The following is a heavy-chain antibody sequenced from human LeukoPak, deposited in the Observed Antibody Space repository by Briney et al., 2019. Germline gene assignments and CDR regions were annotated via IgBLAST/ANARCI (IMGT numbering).Heavy chain of an antibody. CDR1: GGSTSSSSYY. V-gene: IGHV4-39*01. D-gene: IGHD4-23*01. Sequence: SETLSLTCTVSGGSTSSSSYYWGWIRQPPGKGLEWIVRIYYSGSTYYNPSLKSRVTISVDTSKNQFSLKLSSVTAADTAVYYCAKHVYGGNEVYWFGPWGQGTLVTVSS. J-gene: IGHJ5*02. CDR2: IYYSGST. CDR3: AKHVYGGNEVYWFGP.